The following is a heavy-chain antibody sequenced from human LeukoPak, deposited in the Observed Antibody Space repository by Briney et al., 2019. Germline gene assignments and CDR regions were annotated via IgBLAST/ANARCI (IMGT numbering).Heavy chain of an antibody. D-gene: IGHD3-22*01. Sequence: SETLSLTCSVSGGPIGSYYWSWIRQPPGKGLEWIGYIYYDGTAKYNPSLKSRFAISVDTSKNQFSLKLSSVTAADTAVYYCARDSSGYPYYFDYWGQGTLVTVSS. CDR1: GGPIGSYY. J-gene: IGHJ4*02. CDR3: ARDSSGYPYYFDY. V-gene: IGHV4-59*01. CDR2: IYYDGTA.